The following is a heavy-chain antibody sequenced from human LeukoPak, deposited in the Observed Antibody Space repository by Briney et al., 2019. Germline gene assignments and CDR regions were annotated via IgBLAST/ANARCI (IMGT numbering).Heavy chain of an antibody. CDR3: AKDRDWYYFDY. CDR2: ISYDGSNK. V-gene: IGHV3-30*18. D-gene: IGHD5-24*01. Sequence: GGSLRLSCAASGFTFSSYGMNWVRQAPGKGLEWVAVISYDGSNKYYADSVKGRFTISRDNSKNTLYLQMNSLRAEDTAEYYCAKDRDWYYFDYWGQGTLVTVSS. CDR1: GFTFSSYG. J-gene: IGHJ4*02.